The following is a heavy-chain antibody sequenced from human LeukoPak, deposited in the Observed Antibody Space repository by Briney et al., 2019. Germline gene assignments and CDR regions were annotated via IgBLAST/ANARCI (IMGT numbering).Heavy chain of an antibody. CDR2: ISYDGTNK. CDR3: AKERLPRSYGMDV. J-gene: IGHJ6*02. D-gene: IGHD2-15*01. V-gene: IGHV3-30*18. CDR1: GFTFSNYG. Sequence: QPGRSLRLSCAASGFTFSNYGMHWVRQAPGKGLEWVAFISYDGTNKYYADSVKGRFTISRDNSKNTLYLQVNSLRAEDTAVYYCAKERLPRSYGMDVWGQGTTITVSS.